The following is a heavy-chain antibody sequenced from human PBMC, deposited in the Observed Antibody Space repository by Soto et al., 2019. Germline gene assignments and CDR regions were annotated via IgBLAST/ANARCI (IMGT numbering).Heavy chain of an antibody. CDR2: ISYDGSNK. D-gene: IGHD6-13*01. V-gene: IGHV3-30*18. J-gene: IGHJ4*02. CDR1: GFTFSSYG. Sequence: PXESLRLSCAASGFTFSSYGMHWVRQAPGKGLEWVAVISYDGSNKYYADSVKGRFTISRDNSKNTLYLQMNSLRAEDTAVYYCAKDRGYSSSFHYFDYWGQGTLVTVSS. CDR3: AKDRGYSSSFHYFDY.